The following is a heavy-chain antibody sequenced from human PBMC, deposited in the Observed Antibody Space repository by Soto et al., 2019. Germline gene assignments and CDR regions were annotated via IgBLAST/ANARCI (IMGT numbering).Heavy chain of an antibody. Sequence: PGGSLRLSCASSVFTFSSYAMSWVRHSPGKWLEWVSAISGSGGSTYYADSVKGRFTISRDNSKNTLYLQMNSLRAEDTAVYYCAKMVHWQLVNIYYFEDWGQGTLVIVSS. D-gene: IGHD6-6*01. CDR1: VFTFSSYA. CDR3: AKMVHWQLVNIYYFED. V-gene: IGHV3-23*01. J-gene: IGHJ4*02. CDR2: ISGSGGST.